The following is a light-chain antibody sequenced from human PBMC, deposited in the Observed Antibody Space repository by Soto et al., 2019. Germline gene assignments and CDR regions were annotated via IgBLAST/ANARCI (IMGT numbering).Light chain of an antibody. CDR2: LNSDGSH. CDR3: QTWSTDIRV. Sequence: QTVVTQPPSASASLGASVKLTCTLSSGYNSYAIAWHQQQPEKGPRYLMKLNSDGSHGKGDGIPDRFSGSSSGAERYLTISSLQSEDEADYYCQTWSTDIRVFGGGTKVTVL. V-gene: IGLV4-69*01. J-gene: IGLJ3*02. CDR1: SGYNSYA.